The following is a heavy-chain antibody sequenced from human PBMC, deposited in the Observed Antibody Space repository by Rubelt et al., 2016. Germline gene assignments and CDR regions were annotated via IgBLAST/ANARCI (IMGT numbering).Heavy chain of an antibody. J-gene: IGHJ6*02. CDR2: ISGSGGST. D-gene: IGHD3-16*01. CDR1: GFTFSSYS. V-gene: IGHV3-23*04. CDR3: ARDLALPIYYYYALDV. Sequence: EVQLVESGGGLVKPGGSLRLSCAASGFTFSSYSMNWVRQAPGKGLEWVSAISGSGGSTYYADSVKGRFTISRDKSKTTLYLQMNSLRAEDKAVDYCARDLALPIYYYYALDVWGQGTTVTVSS.